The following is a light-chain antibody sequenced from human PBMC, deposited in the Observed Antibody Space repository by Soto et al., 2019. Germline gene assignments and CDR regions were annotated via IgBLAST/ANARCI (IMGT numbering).Light chain of an antibody. CDR2: AAS. V-gene: IGKV1-39*01. CDR3: QLSYSTTWP. J-gene: IGKJ1*01. CDR1: QGISTY. Sequence: DIQMTQSPSSLSASLGDRVTITCRASQGISTYLNWYQQKPGKAPKLLIYAASSLQSGVPSRFSGSGSETDFTLTISSLQPEDFATYSCQLSYSTTWPFGHGTKVDIK.